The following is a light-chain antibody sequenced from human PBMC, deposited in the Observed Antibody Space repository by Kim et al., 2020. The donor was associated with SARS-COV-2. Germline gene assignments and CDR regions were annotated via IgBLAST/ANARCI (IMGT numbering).Light chain of an antibody. CDR1: SSDIGSYNY. CDR2: DVT. V-gene: IGLV2-14*04. Sequence: GQSITISCTGSSSDIGSYNYVSWYQQKSGTAPQLMIYDVTTRPSGISIRFSGSKSGNTASLSISGLQAEDEADYYCSSFTDTGTYVFGSGTKVTVL. CDR3: SSFTDTGTYV. J-gene: IGLJ1*01.